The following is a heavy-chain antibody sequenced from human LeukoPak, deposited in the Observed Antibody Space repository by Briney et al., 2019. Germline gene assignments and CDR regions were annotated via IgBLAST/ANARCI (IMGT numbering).Heavy chain of an antibody. CDR1: GGSISSSSYY. CDR2: VYYSGST. Sequence: SETLSLTYTVSGGSISSSSYYWGWIRQPPGKGLEWIGSVYYSGSTYYNPSLKSRVTISVDTSKNQFSLKLSSVTAADTAVYYCARDLGGSYQPFDYWGQGTLVTVSS. J-gene: IGHJ4*02. CDR3: ARDLGGSYQPFDY. D-gene: IGHD1-26*01. V-gene: IGHV4-39*07.